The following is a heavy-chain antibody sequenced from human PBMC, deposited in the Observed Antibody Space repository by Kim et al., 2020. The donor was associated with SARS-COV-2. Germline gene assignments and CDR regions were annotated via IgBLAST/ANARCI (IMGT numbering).Heavy chain of an antibody. D-gene: IGHD6-19*01. V-gene: IGHV3-11*01. J-gene: IGHJ6*03. CDR3: ARDSAVAGPRDYYYYYMDV. Sequence: GGSLRLSCAASGFTFSDYYMSWIRQAPGKGLEWVSYISSSGSTIYYADSVKGRFTISRDNAKNSLYLQMNSLRAEDTAVYYCARDSAVAGPRDYYYYYMDVWGKGTTVTVSS. CDR1: GFTFSDYY. CDR2: ISSSGSTI.